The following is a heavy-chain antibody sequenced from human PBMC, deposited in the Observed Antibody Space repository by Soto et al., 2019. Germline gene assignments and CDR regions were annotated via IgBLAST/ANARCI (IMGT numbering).Heavy chain of an antibody. CDR3: ARDMDSNGWDY. J-gene: IGHJ4*02. Sequence: PGGSLRLSCVASGFTFSGYWMSWVRQAPGKGLEWVANIRRDGGEQNYVESVKCRFTISRDNAKNSLYLQMNSLRVEDTAVYYCARDMDSNGWDYWGQGALVTVSS. D-gene: IGHD6-19*01. CDR2: IRRDGGEQ. CDR1: GFTFSGYW. V-gene: IGHV3-7*01.